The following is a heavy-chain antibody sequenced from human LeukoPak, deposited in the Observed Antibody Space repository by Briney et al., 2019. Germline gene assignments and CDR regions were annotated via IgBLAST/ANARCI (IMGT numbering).Heavy chain of an antibody. J-gene: IGHJ4*02. V-gene: IGHV1-2*02. D-gene: IGHD3-10*01. CDR1: GYTFTGYY. CDR3: ARDGVVRGVIIY. CDR2: INPNSGGT. Sequence: GASVKVSCTASGYTFTGYYIHWVRQPPGQGLEWMGWINPNSGGTNYAQKFQGRVTMTRDTSINTAYMELSRLRSDDTAVYYCARDGVVRGVIIYWGQGTLVTVSS.